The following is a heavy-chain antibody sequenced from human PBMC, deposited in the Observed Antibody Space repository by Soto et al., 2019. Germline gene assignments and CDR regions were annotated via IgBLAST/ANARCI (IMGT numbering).Heavy chain of an antibody. V-gene: IGHV4-39*01. CDR3: ARHVQSSRERYYSYGMDV. Sequence: SETLSLTCTVSGGSISSSSYYWGWIRQPPGKGLEWIGSIYYSGSTYYNPSLMSRVTISVDTSKNQFSLKLSSVTVADTAVYYCARHVQSSRERYYSYGMDVWGQGTTVTVYS. D-gene: IGHD1-1*01. CDR2: IYYSGST. CDR1: GGSISSSSYY. J-gene: IGHJ6*02.